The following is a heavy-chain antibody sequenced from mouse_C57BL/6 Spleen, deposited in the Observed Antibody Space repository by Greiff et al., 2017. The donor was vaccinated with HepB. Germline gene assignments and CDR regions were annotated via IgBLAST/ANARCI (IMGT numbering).Heavy chain of an antibody. J-gene: IGHJ4*01. CDR2: ILPGSGST. CDR3: ARSGVFYGSSYYAMDY. D-gene: IGHD1-1*01. V-gene: IGHV1-9*01. Sequence: LQESGAELMKPGASVKLSCKATGYTFTGYWIEWVKQRPGHGLEWIGEILPGSGSTNYNEKFKGKATFTADTSSNTAYMQLSSLTTEDSAIYYCARSGVFYGSSYYAMDYWGQGTSVTVSS. CDR1: GYTFTGYW.